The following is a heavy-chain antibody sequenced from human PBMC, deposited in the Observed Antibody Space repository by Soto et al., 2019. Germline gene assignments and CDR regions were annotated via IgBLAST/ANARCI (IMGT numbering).Heavy chain of an antibody. CDR1: GGSFSGYY. V-gene: IGHV4-34*01. Sequence: PSETLSLTCAVYGGSFSGYYWSWIRQPPGKGLEWIGEINHSGSTNYNPSLKRRVTISLDTSKNQFSLKLSSLTAADTAVYYCARARGAENTFYYYYGMAVLGPGTTVNVSS. CDR3: ARARGAENTFYYYYGMAV. J-gene: IGHJ6*02. D-gene: IGHD3-16*01. CDR2: INHSGST.